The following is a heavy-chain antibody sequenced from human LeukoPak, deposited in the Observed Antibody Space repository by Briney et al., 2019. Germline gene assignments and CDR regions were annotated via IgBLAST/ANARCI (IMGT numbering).Heavy chain of an antibody. CDR3: ARGSIAAADY. Sequence: SETLSLTCAVSGGSFSGYYWSWIRQPPGKGLELIGEINHSGSTNYNPSLKSRVTISVDTPKNQFSLKLRSVTAADTAVYYCARGSIAAADYWGQGTLVTVSS. CDR1: GGSFSGYY. CDR2: INHSGST. D-gene: IGHD6-13*01. J-gene: IGHJ4*02. V-gene: IGHV4-34*01.